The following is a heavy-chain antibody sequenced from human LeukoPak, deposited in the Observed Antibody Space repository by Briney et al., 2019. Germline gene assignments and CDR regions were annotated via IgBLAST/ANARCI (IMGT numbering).Heavy chain of an antibody. CDR3: ARERYCNSTSCYIGRAFDI. V-gene: IGHV4-4*07. J-gene: IGHJ3*02. CDR2: IYTSGST. D-gene: IGHD2-2*02. CDR1: GRFISSYY. Sequence: SETLSLICTLSGRFISSYYWSWIRQPAGKGLECIGRIYTSGSTNYNTSLKSRVTMPVATSKKQFFLNLSSVTAADTAVYYCARERYCNSTSCYIGRAFDIWGQGTMVTVSS.